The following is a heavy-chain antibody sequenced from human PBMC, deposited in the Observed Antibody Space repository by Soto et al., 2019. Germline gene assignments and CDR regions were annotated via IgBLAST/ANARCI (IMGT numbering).Heavy chain of an antibody. CDR3: ARDLPSRGYSYGYAFGY. V-gene: IGHV4-59*01. CDR2: IYYSGST. D-gene: IGHD5-18*01. Sequence: PSETLSLTCTVAGGTISSYYWSWIRQPPGKGLEWIGYIYYSGSTNYNPSLKSRVTISVDTSKNQFSLKLSSVTAADTAVYYCARDLPSRGYSYGYAFGYWGQGTLLTVSS. CDR1: GGTISSYY. J-gene: IGHJ4*02.